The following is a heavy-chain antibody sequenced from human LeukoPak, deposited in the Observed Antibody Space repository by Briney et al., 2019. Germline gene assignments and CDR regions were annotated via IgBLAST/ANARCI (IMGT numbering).Heavy chain of an antibody. CDR2: ISSSGSTI. CDR3: ARDAVATMDFDY. D-gene: IGHD5-12*01. Sequence: GGSLRLSCAASGFTFSDYYMSWIRQAPGKGLEWVSYISSSGSTIYYADSVKGRFTISRDNAKNSLYLQLNSLRAEDTAVYYCARDAVATMDFDYWGQGTLVTVSS. CDR1: GFTFSDYY. J-gene: IGHJ4*02. V-gene: IGHV3-11*04.